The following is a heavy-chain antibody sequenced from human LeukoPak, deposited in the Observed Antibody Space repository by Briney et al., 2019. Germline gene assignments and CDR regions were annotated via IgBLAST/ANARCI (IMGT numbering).Heavy chain of an antibody. CDR1: GFTFDDYA. Sequence: GGSLRLSCAASGFTFDDYAMHWVRQAPGKGLEWVSLISWDGGSTYYADSVKGRFTISRDNSKNSLYLQMNSLRAEDTALYYXXXXASSSPGGFDPWGQGTLVTVSS. CDR3: XXXASSSPGGFDP. J-gene: IGHJ5*02. V-gene: IGHV3-43D*03. CDR2: ISWDGGST.